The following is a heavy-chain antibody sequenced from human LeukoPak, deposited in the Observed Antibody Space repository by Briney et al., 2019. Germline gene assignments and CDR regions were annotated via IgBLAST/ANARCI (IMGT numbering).Heavy chain of an antibody. CDR1: GGSITSYY. CDR3: ARDSSGYSSSWYFDL. Sequence: KPSETLSLTCTVSGGSITSYYWSWIRQTPGKGLEWIGYVHYSGTTSYNPSLKSRVTISADMSKNQFSLKLSSVTAVDTAVYYCARDSSGYSSSWYFDLWGRGTLVTVSS. CDR2: VHYSGTT. V-gene: IGHV4-59*01. J-gene: IGHJ2*01. D-gene: IGHD4-11*01.